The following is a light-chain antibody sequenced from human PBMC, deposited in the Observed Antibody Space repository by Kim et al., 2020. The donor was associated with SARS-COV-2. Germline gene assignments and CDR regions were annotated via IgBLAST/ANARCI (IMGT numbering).Light chain of an antibody. CDR1: QSVSTTY. Sequence: LSPGDRATLSCRASQSVSTTYLAWYQQKPGRAPRLLIHAASSRATGIPDRFSGSGSGTDFTLTISRLEPEDFAVYYCHQYGSSPRTFGQGTKLEI. J-gene: IGKJ2*01. CDR3: HQYGSSPRT. CDR2: AAS. V-gene: IGKV3-20*01.